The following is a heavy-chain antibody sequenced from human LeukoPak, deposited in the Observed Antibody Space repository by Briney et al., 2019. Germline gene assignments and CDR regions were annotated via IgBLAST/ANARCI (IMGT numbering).Heavy chain of an antibody. V-gene: IGHV3-23*01. CDR2: ISGRGGST. J-gene: IGHJ4*02. CDR3: AKAPVTSCRGAFCYPFDY. D-gene: IGHD2-15*01. Sequence: GGSLRLSCAASGFTFSTYGMSGVGQPPGKGRNWVSAISGRGGSTYYADSVRGRFTISRDTSRSTLYLQMNSLRAEDAAVYYCAKAPVTSCRGAFCYPFDYWGQGTLVTVSS. CDR1: GFTFSTYG.